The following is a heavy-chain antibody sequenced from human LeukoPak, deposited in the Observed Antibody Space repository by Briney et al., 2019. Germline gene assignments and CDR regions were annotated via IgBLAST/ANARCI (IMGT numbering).Heavy chain of an antibody. CDR1: RFTFSTYR. Sequence: PGGSLTLSCAASRFTFSTYRMNWVRQAPGKGREGVSYISYSSSAIYYEVSVKGRFTISRDNAKNSLYLRMNSLRDEDTAVYYCARDSYGSSGYYYVSDYWGQGTLVTVSS. V-gene: IGHV3-48*02. D-gene: IGHD3-22*01. J-gene: IGHJ4*02. CDR3: ARDSYGSSGYYYVSDY. CDR2: ISYSSSAI.